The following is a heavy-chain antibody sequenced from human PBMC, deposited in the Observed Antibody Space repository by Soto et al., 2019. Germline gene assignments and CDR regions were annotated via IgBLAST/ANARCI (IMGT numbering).Heavy chain of an antibody. CDR3: ARGVYGSGNYYTGPSASDT. Sequence: QVQLEQSGAEVKKPGSSVKISCKASGGTLSDHGVSWLRQAPGQGLEWVGGTIPVFNTAKYAPKFQGRVTIAADKSTNIAYMELGSLISDKTAFYYFARGVYGSGNYYTGPSASDTWGQGTLVIVSS. CDR1: GGTLSDHG. J-gene: IGHJ3*02. CDR2: TIPVFNTA. D-gene: IGHD3-10*01. V-gene: IGHV1-69*06.